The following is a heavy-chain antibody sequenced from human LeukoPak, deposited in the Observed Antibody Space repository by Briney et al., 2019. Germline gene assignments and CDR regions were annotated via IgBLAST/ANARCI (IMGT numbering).Heavy chain of an antibody. CDR3: ARQLGSGFDYYYYGMDV. CDR1: GGSISSYY. D-gene: IGHD3-10*01. Sequence: TSETLSLTCTVSGGSISSYYWSWIRQPPGKGLEGVGYIYYSGSTNYNPSLKSRVTISVDTSKNQFSLKLSSVTAADTAVYYCARQLGSGFDYYYYGMDVWGQGTTVTVSS. J-gene: IGHJ6*02. V-gene: IGHV4-59*08. CDR2: IYYSGST.